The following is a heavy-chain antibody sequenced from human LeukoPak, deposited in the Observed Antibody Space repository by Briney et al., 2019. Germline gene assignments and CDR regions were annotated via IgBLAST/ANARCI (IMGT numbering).Heavy chain of an antibody. D-gene: IGHD3-22*01. CDR1: GFTFSSYA. CDR2: ISGSGGST. Sequence: GGSLRLSCAASGFTFSSYAMSWVRQAPGKGLEWVSAISGSGGSTYYADSVKGRLTISRDNSKNTLYLQMNSLRAEDTAVYSCAKDLAPLGYYDSSGFETFDGMDVWGQGTTVTVSS. V-gene: IGHV3-23*01. CDR3: AKDLAPLGYYDSSGFETFDGMDV. J-gene: IGHJ6*02.